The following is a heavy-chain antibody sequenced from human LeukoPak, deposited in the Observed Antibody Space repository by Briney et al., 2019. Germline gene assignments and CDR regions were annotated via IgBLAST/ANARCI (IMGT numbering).Heavy chain of an antibody. V-gene: IGHV4-38-2*01. CDR3: ARLRFDFWSGYTHPYFDY. CDR2: IYHSGST. D-gene: IGHD3-3*01. Sequence: SETLSLTCAVSGYSISSGYYWGWIRQPPGKGLEWIGSIYHSGSTYYNPSLKSRVTISVDTSKNQFSLKLSSVTAADTAVYFCARLRFDFWSGYTHPYFDYWGQGTLVTVSS. CDR1: GYSISSGYY. J-gene: IGHJ4*02.